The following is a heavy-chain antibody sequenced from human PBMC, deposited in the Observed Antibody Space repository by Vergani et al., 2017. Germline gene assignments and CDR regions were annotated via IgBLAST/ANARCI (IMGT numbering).Heavy chain of an antibody. V-gene: IGHV3-23*01. D-gene: IGHD3-3*01. Sequence: EVQLLESRGGLVQPGGSLRLSCAASGFTFSSYAMSWVRQAPGKGLEWVSAISGSGGSTYYADSVKGRFTISRDNSKNTLYLQMNSLRAEDTAVYYCAKAGDFWSAIGYFDYWGQGTLVTVSS. CDR3: AKAGDFWSAIGYFDY. CDR2: ISGSGGST. CDR1: GFTFSSYA. J-gene: IGHJ4*02.